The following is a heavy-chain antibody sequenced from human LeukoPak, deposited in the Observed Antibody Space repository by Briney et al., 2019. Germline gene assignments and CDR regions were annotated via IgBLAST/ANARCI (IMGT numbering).Heavy chain of an antibody. CDR1: GFTFSDYY. D-gene: IGHD2-2*01. Sequence: PGGSLRLSCAASGFTFSDYYMSWIRQAPGKGLEWVSYISSSGSTIYYADSVKGRFTISRDNAKNSLYLQMNSLRAEDTAVYYCAGEAVPAAIEWFDPWGQGTLVTVSS. CDR2: ISSSGSTI. J-gene: IGHJ5*02. V-gene: IGHV3-11*01. CDR3: AGEAVPAAIEWFDP.